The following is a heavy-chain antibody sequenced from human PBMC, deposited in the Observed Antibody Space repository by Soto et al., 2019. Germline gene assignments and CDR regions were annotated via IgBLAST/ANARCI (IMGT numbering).Heavy chain of an antibody. V-gene: IGHV4-59*01. J-gene: IGHJ4*02. D-gene: IGHD1-1*01. Sequence: SETLSLTCTVSGASISSYYWSWIRQPPGTGLEWIGYVYYSGSTNYNPSLKSRVTISVDTSKNQFSLKLSSVTAADTAMYYCARDTTPAHWGQGTLVTVSS. CDR2: VYYSGST. CDR1: GASISSYY. CDR3: ARDTTPAH.